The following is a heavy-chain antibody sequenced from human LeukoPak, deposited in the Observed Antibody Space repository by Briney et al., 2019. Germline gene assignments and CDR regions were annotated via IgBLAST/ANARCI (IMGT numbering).Heavy chain of an antibody. J-gene: IGHJ4*02. V-gene: IGHV1-3*01. Sequence: ASVKVSCKASGYTFTSYAMHWVRQAPGQRLEWMGWINAGNGNTKYSQKFQGRVTITRDTSASTAYMELSSLRSEDTAVYYCARRSVDGYEIFDYWGQGTLVTVSS. CDR3: ARRSVDGYEIFDY. D-gene: IGHD2-21*02. CDR2: INAGNGNT. CDR1: GYTFTSYA.